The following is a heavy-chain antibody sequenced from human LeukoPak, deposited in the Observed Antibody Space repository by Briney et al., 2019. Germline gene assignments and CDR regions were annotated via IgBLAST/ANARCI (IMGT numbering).Heavy chain of an antibody. CDR2: IKSKTDGGTK. J-gene: IGHJ5*02. D-gene: IGHD3-22*01. V-gene: IGHV3-15*01. CDR3: TTASYHYYDSSGYYL. Sequence: GGSLRLSCAASGFTFSNAWMSWVRQAPGKGLEWVGRIKSKTDGGTKDYAAPVKGRFTISRDDSKNTLYLQMNSLETEDTAVYYCTTASYHYYDSSGYYLWGQGTLVTVSS. CDR1: GFTFSNAW.